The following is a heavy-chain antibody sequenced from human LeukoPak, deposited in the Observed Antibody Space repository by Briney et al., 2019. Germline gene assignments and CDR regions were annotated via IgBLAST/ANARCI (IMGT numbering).Heavy chain of an antibody. CDR3: ARDQAPSLSSSWLNYYYYYYYGMDV. Sequence: ASVKVSCKASGFTFTSYGISWARQAPGQGLEWMGWISAYNGNTNYAQKLQGRVTMTTDTSTSTAYMELRSLRSDDTAVYYCARDQAPSLSSSWLNYYYYYYYGMDVWGQGTTVTVSS. J-gene: IGHJ6*02. CDR2: ISAYNGNT. CDR1: GFTFTSYG. D-gene: IGHD6-13*01. V-gene: IGHV1-18*01.